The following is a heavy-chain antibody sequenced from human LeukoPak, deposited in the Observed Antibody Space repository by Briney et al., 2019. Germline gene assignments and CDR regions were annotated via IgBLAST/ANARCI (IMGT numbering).Heavy chain of an antibody. CDR2: IYYSGST. CDR1: GGSISSYY. J-gene: IGHJ5*02. Sequence: SETLSLTCTVSGGSISSYYWSWIRQPPGKGLEWIGYIYYSGSTNYNPSLKSRVTISVDTSKNQFSLKLSSVTAADTAVYYCARGATYYDSWSGYYLDWFDPSGQGTLVTVSS. D-gene: IGHD3-3*01. V-gene: IGHV4-59*01. CDR3: ARGATYYDSWSGYYLDWFDP.